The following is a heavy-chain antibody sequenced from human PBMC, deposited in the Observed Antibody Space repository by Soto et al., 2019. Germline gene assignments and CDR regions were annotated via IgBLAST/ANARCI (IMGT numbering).Heavy chain of an antibody. V-gene: IGHV1-69*01. Sequence: QVQLVQSGAEVKKPGSSVKVSCKASGGTFSSYAISWVRQAPGQGLEWMGGIIPIFGTANYAQKFQGRVTITADESTSTDYMELSSLRSEDTAVYYCARVRYPNDLYYFDYWGQGTLVTVSS. CDR3: ARVRYPNDLYYFDY. CDR2: IIPIFGTA. CDR1: GGTFSSYA. J-gene: IGHJ4*02. D-gene: IGHD1-1*01.